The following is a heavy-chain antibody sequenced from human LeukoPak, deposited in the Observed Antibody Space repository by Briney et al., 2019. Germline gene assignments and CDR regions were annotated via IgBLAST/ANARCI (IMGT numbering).Heavy chain of an antibody. J-gene: IGHJ4*02. V-gene: IGHV4-59*01. D-gene: IGHD3-10*01. CDR2: IYYRVTS. CDR1: GDSISTYY. Sequence: SETLSLTCTVSGDSISTYYWSWIRQPPGKGLEWIGYIYYRVTSDYNPSLKSRVTMSVDMSTRQISLKLSSVTAADTAVYYCARGRGLWFGELSDYWGQGTLVTVSS. CDR3: ARGRGLWFGELSDY.